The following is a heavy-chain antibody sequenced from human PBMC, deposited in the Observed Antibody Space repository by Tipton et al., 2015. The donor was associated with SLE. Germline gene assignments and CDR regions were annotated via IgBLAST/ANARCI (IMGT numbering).Heavy chain of an antibody. V-gene: IGHV4-38-2*02. D-gene: IGHD6-13*01. J-gene: IGHJ5*02. CDR3: ARDPYDSTWRNGWFDP. Sequence: TLSLTCAVSGYSITSGDYWGWIRQPPGKGLEWVGSLYHRGSTYYNPSLKSRVTISTDTCKNEIYLKLTSVTATDTAVYFCARDPYDSTWRNGWFDPWGQGTLVTVSS. CDR2: LYHRGST. CDR1: GYSITSGDY.